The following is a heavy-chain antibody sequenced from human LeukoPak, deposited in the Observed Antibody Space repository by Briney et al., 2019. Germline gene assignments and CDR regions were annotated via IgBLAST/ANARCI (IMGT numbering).Heavy chain of an antibody. V-gene: IGHV1-46*01. CDR2: INPSGGST. Sequence: GASVEVSCKASGYTFTSCYMHWVRQAPGQGLEWMGIINPSGGSTSYAQKFQGRVTMTRDMSTSTVYMELSSLRSEDTAVYYCPRDGVGATSDAFDIWGQGTMVTVSS. CDR1: GYTFTSCY. J-gene: IGHJ3*02. D-gene: IGHD1-26*01. CDR3: PRDGVGATSDAFDI.